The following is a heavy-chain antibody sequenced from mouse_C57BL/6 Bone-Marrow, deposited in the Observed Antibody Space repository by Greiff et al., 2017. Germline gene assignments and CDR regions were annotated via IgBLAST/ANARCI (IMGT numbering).Heavy chain of an antibody. CDR2: ILPGSGST. CDR3: ARGGLGNYYAMDY. Sequence: QVQLPQSGAELMKPGASVKLSCKATGYTFTGYWIEWVKQRPGHGLEWIGEILPGSGSTNYNAKFKGKATFTAATSSNTAYMQLSSLTPEDSAIYYCARGGLGNYYAMDYWGQGTSVTVSS. CDR1: GYTFTGYW. J-gene: IGHJ4*01. D-gene: IGHD4-1*01. V-gene: IGHV1-9*01.